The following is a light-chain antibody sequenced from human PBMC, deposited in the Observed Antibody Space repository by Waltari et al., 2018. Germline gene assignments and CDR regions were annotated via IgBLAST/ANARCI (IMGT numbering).Light chain of an antibody. J-gene: IGKJ1*01. CDR3: QQYYSTPRT. CDR1: QTVLYSSDNKNY. Sequence: DIVMTQSPDSLAVSLGERATINCKSSQTVLYSSDNKNYLAWYQQTPGQPPKLLTYWAFTRDAGVPGRFSGSGCGTDFTLTISSLQAEDVAGYYCQQYYSTPRTFGQGTKVEIK. V-gene: IGKV4-1*01. CDR2: WAF.